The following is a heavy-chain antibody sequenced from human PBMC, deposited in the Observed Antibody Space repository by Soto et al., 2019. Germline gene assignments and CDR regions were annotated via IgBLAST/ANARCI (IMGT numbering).Heavy chain of an antibody. CDR3: ARRYGYSFDY. CDR1: GGSISSYY. D-gene: IGHD1-1*01. V-gene: IGHV4-59*08. Sequence: PSETLSLTCTVSGGSISSYYWSWIRQPPGKGLEWIGYIYYSGSTNYNPSLKSRVTISVDTSKNQFSLKLSSVTAADTAEYYCARRYGYSFDYWGQGTLVTVSS. J-gene: IGHJ4*02. CDR2: IYYSGST.